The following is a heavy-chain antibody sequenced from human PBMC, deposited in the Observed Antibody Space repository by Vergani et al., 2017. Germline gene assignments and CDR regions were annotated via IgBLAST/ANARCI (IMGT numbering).Heavy chain of an antibody. CDR3: VKQHTTAPYYDSSGYPDY. Sequence: EVQLVESGGGLVQPGGSLRLSCSASGFTFSSYAMHWVRQAPGKGLEYVSAISSNGGSTYYADSVKGRFTISRDNSKNTLYLQMSSLRAEDTAVYYCVKQHTTAPYYDSSGYPDYWGQGTLVTVSS. CDR1: GFTFSSYA. V-gene: IGHV3-64D*06. J-gene: IGHJ4*02. CDR2: ISSNGGST. D-gene: IGHD3-22*01.